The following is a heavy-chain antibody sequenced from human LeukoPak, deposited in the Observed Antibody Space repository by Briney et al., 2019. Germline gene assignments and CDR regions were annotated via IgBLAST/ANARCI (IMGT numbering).Heavy chain of an antibody. V-gene: IGHV1-2*02. J-gene: IGHJ5*02. Sequence: GASVKVSCKTSGYTLTDYYMHWVRQAPGQGLEWMGWINPNSGGTTYAQKFQGRVTMTRDTSISTAYMELSRLRSDDTAVYYCARGSGSYPPSNWFDPWGQGTLVTVSS. CDR2: INPNSGGT. CDR3: ARGSGSYPPSNWFDP. CDR1: GYTLTDYY. D-gene: IGHD1-26*01.